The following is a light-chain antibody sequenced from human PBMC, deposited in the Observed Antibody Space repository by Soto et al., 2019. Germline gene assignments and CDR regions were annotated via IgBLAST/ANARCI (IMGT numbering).Light chain of an antibody. Sequence: EIVLTQSPATLSLSPGERATLSCRASQSISSSYLAWYQQKPGQAPRLLIYDASSRATGIPDRFSGSGSGTDFTLTISRLEPEDLAVYYCQQYDSSPKTFGQGTKVEIK. CDR2: DAS. CDR1: QSISSSY. CDR3: QQYDSSPKT. V-gene: IGKV3-20*01. J-gene: IGKJ1*01.